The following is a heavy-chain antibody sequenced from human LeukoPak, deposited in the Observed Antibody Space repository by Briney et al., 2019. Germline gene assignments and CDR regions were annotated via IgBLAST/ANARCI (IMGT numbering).Heavy chain of an antibody. CDR1: RFTFSSYW. V-gene: IGHV3-53*01. CDR2: IYSGGTT. CDR3: ARVTGENYYDSSGYPFYYYYYMDV. Sequence: GGSLRLSCAASRFTFSSYWMTWVRQAPGKGLEWVSVIYSGGTTYYADSVKGRFTISRDNSKNTLYLQMNSLRAEDTAVYYCARVTGENYYDSSGYPFYYYYYMDVWGKGTTVTISS. J-gene: IGHJ6*03. D-gene: IGHD3-22*01.